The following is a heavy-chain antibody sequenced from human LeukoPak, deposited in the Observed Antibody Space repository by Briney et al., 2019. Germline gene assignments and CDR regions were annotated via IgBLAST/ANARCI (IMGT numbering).Heavy chain of an antibody. V-gene: IGHV1-69*05. CDR3: AGSRYCSSTSCPPYYYGMDV. CDR1: GGTFSSYA. CDR2: IIPIFGTA. Sequence: ASVKVSCKASGGTFSSYAISWVRQAPGQGLEWMGGIIPIFGTANYAQKFQGRVTITRDTSASTAYMELSSLRSEDTAVYYCAGSRYCSSTSCPPYYYGMDVWGQGTTVTVSS. D-gene: IGHD2-2*01. J-gene: IGHJ6*02.